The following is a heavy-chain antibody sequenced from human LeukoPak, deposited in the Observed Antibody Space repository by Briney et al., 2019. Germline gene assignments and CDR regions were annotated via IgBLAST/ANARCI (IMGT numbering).Heavy chain of an antibody. J-gene: IGHJ4*02. CDR2: IIPIFGTA. Sequence: ASVTVSCKASGGTFSSYAISWVRQAPGQGLEWMGGIIPIFGTANYAQKFQGRVTITADESTSTAYMELSSLRSEDTAVYYCARPAYCGGDCSSGYFDYWGQGTLVTVSS. D-gene: IGHD2-21*02. V-gene: IGHV1-69*13. CDR3: ARPAYCGGDCSSGYFDY. CDR1: GGTFSSYA.